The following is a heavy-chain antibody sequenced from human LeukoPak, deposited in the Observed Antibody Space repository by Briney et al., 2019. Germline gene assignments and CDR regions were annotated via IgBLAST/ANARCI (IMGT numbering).Heavy chain of an antibody. CDR1: GGSISSSNYY. CDR2: IHYSETT. D-gene: IGHD1-14*01. J-gene: IGHJ6*03. CDR3: ASEGIRDYYYYSMDV. V-gene: IGHV4-39*07. Sequence: SETLSLTCTVSGGSISSSNYYWGWIRQPPGKGLEWIASIHYSETTYYNPSLKSRVTISVDTSKNQFSLKLSSVTAEDTAVYYCASEGIRDYYYYSMDVWGKGTTVTISS.